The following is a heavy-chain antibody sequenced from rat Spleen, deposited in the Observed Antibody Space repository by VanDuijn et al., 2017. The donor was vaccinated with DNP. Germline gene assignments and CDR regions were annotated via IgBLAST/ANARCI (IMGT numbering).Heavy chain of an antibody. CDR2: ISPGGGGT. CDR1: GFTFSTYA. D-gene: IGHD1-7*01. Sequence: EVQLVESGGGLVQPGRSLKLSCAASGFTFSTYAMAWVRQAPTKGLGWVPSISPGGGGTYYGDSVKGRFIVSRDNAKSSLYLQMDSLRSDDTATYYCASLPYYGYWGDYWGQGVMVTVSS. J-gene: IGHJ2*01. CDR3: ASLPYYGYWGDY. V-gene: IGHV5-25*01.